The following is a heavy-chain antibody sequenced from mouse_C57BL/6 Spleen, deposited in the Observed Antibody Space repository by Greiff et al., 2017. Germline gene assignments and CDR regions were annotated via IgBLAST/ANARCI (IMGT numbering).Heavy chain of an antibody. D-gene: IGHD2-5*01. Sequence: EVKLMESGGGLVQPGGSLKLSCAASGFTFSDYYMYWVRQTPEKRLEWVAYISNGGGSTYYPDTVKGRFTISRDNAKNTLYLQMSRLKSEDTAMYYCARHTGYSNYYFDYWGQGTTLTVSS. J-gene: IGHJ2*01. CDR2: ISNGGGST. CDR1: GFTFSDYY. V-gene: IGHV5-12*01. CDR3: ARHTGYSNYYFDY.